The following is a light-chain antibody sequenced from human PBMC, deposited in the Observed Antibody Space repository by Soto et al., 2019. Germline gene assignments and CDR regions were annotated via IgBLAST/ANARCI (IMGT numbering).Light chain of an antibody. CDR2: TAS. Sequence: AIRMTQSPSSFSASTGDRVNITCRASQGISRHLAWYQVKPGKAHRLLIYTASYLESGVPSRFSGSGSGTDFTLTISSLQSEDCAVYYCQQYFSYPLTFGGGNKGEIK. CDR3: QQYFSYPLT. V-gene: IGKV1-8*01. J-gene: IGKJ4*01. CDR1: QGISRH.